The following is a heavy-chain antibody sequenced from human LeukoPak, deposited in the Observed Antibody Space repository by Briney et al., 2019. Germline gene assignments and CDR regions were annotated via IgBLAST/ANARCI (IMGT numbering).Heavy chain of an antibody. CDR1: GYSISSGYY. D-gene: IGHD4-11*01. V-gene: IGHV4-38-2*01. CDR3: ARAYSKLDY. J-gene: IGHJ4*02. Sequence: SETLSLTCAVSGYSISSGYYWGWIRQPPGKGLEWIGSIYHSGSTYYNPSLKSPVTISVDTSKNQFSLMLSSVTAADTAVYYCARAYSKLDYWGQGTLVTVSS. CDR2: IYHSGST.